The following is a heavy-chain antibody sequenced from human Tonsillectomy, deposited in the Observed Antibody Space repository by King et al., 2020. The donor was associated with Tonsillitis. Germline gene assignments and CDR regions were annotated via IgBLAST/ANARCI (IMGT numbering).Heavy chain of an antibody. J-gene: IGHJ5*02. CDR3: ARDGVDYGDYVGVDP. CDR2: INTYNVNT. V-gene: IGHV1-18*04. Sequence: QLVQSGAEVKXXXXSVXVXCKXSGYTFTSNGISWVXQAPGQGLEWMGWINTYNVNTNYAQKLQGRVTLTTDTSTSTAYMELRSLRSDDTAVYYCARDGVDYGDYVGVDPWGQGTLVTVSS. D-gene: IGHD4-17*01. CDR1: GYTFTSNG.